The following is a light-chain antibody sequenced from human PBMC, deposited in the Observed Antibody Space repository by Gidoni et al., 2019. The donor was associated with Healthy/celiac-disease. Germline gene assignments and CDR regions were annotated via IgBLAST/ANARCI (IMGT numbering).Light chain of an antibody. Sequence: EIVLTQSPGTLSLSPGERATLSCRASQSVSSSYLAWYQQKPGQAPRLLIYGASSRATGVPDRFSGSGSGTDFTLTISRLEPEDVGVYYCQQYGSSPRRTFGQGTKVEIK. CDR2: GAS. J-gene: IGKJ1*01. V-gene: IGKV3-20*01. CDR1: QSVSSSY. CDR3: QQYGSSPRRT.